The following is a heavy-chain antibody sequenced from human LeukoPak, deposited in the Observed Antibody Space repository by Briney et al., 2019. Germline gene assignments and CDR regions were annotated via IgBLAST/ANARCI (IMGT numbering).Heavy chain of an antibody. V-gene: IGHV3-48*03. Sequence: PGGSLRLSCAASGFTFSSYEMNWVRQAPGKGLEWVSYISSSGSTIYYADSVKGRFTISRDNAKTSLYLQMNSLRAEDTAVYYCARDRTTVTTLDYWGQGTLVTVSS. D-gene: IGHD4-11*01. CDR3: ARDRTTVTTLDY. CDR2: ISSSGSTI. J-gene: IGHJ4*02. CDR1: GFTFSSYE.